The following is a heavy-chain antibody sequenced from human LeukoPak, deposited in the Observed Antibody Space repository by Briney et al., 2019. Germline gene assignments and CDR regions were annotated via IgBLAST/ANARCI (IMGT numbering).Heavy chain of an antibody. CDR3: ARGYYDFWSGSSGDAFDI. CDR1: GYTFTGYY. J-gene: IGHJ4*02. CDR2: INPNSGGT. D-gene: IGHD3-3*01. V-gene: IGHV1-2*02. Sequence: ASVKVSCKASGYTFTGYYMHWVRQAPGQGLEWMGWINPNSGGTNYAQKFQGRVTMTRDTSISTAYMELSRLRSDDTAVYYCARGYYDFWSGSSGDAFDIWGQGTLVTVSS.